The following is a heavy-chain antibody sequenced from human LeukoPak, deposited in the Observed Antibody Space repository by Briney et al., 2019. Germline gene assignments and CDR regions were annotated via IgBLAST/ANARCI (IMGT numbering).Heavy chain of an antibody. D-gene: IGHD3-10*01. CDR3: TRHDAVPIIGHGMGV. CDR2: IYYTGIT. Sequence: SETLSLTCTVSVGSICSYYWSCMPHPPEKGREWIGYIYYTGITIYNTSLESRVTISVDTSKNQFSLKLNSVTAADTAVYYCTRHDAVPIIGHGMGVWGQGTTVTVSS. J-gene: IGHJ6*02. V-gene: IGHV4-59*08. CDR1: VGSICSYY.